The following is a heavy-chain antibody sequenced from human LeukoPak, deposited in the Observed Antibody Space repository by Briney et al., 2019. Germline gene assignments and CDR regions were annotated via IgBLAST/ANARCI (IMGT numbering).Heavy chain of an antibody. CDR3: ARSDSGIAAAGMVRKIDY. CDR2: IYSGGNT. V-gene: IGHV3-53*01. D-gene: IGHD6-13*01. J-gene: IGHJ4*02. CDR1: GFTVSSNY. Sequence: PGGSLRLSCAASGFTVSSNYMNWVRQAPGKGLEWVSVIYSGGNTYYADSVKGRFTISRDSSKNTLYLQMNSLRAEDTAVYYCARSDSGIAAAGMVRKIDYWGQGTLVTVSS.